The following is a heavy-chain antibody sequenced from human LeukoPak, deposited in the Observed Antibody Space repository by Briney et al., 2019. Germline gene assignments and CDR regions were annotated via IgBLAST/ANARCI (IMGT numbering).Heavy chain of an antibody. V-gene: IGHV3-33*01. J-gene: IGHJ3*01. Sequence: GGSLRLSCAASGFKFKTYGMHWVRQALGEGLEWVAVIYYDGNQKYYGDSVKGRFTVSRDVSENMLYLQMSSLRADDTAVYYCARGGVATAWGAFDVWGQGTMVTVSS. CDR2: IYYDGNQK. D-gene: IGHD4-23*01. CDR3: ARGGVATAWGAFDV. CDR1: GFKFKTYG.